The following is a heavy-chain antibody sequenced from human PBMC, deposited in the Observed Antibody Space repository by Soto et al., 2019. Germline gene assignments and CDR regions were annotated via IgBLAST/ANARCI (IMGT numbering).Heavy chain of an antibody. J-gene: IGHJ6*02. D-gene: IGHD3-3*01. CDR2: IYPGDSDT. CDR1: GYSFTSYW. Sequence: GESLKISCKGSGYSFTSYWIGWVRQMPGKGLEWMGIIYPGDSDTRYSPSFQGRVTISADKSISTAYLQWSSLKASDTAMYYCATGTIFGVVMTYGMDVWGQGTTVTVSS. V-gene: IGHV5-51*01. CDR3: ATGTIFGVVMTYGMDV.